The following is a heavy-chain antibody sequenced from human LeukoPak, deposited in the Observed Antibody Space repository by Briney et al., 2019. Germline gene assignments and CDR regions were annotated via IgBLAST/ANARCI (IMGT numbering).Heavy chain of an antibody. J-gene: IGHJ4*02. CDR1: GFTFSTYG. V-gene: IGHV3-30*03. CDR3: ARDPLGYDILTGYTPRYFDY. CDR2: ISFDGSNK. D-gene: IGHD3-9*01. Sequence: GGSLRLSCAASGFTFSTYGMYWVRQAPGKGLEWVAVISFDGSNKYYADSVKGRFTISRDNSKNTLYLQMNSLRPEDTALYYCARDPLGYDILTGYTPRYFDYWGQGTLVTVSS.